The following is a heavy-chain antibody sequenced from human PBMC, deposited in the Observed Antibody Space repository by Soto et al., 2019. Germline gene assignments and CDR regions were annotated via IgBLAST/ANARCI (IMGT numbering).Heavy chain of an antibody. Sequence: QVQLVQSGGEEKKPGASVKVSCEASGYTFTAYTIHWLRQAPGQRREWMAWIIPGNGNTRYSQKFLGRVSITRDTSASTAYLELGSLRSEDTAVYYCARSAISPYGGLIGPSDYWGQGNLVTVSS. V-gene: IGHV1-3*05. CDR2: IIPGNGNT. CDR1: GYTFTAYT. D-gene: IGHD3-16*02. J-gene: IGHJ4*02. CDR3: ARSAISPYGGLIGPSDY.